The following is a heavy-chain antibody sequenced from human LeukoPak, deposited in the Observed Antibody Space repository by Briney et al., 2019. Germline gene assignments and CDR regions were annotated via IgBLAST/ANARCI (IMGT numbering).Heavy chain of an antibody. Sequence: TGGSLRLSCAASGFTFSGYWMHWVRQVPGKGLLWVSRINTDGSSTTYADSVKGRFTISRDNTKNTLYLQVNSLRAEDTAVYYCARQSYYYDSSGYYHDYWGQGTLVTVSS. D-gene: IGHD3-22*01. CDR3: ARQSYYYDSSGYYHDY. CDR1: GFTFSGYW. CDR2: INTDGSST. V-gene: IGHV3-74*01. J-gene: IGHJ4*02.